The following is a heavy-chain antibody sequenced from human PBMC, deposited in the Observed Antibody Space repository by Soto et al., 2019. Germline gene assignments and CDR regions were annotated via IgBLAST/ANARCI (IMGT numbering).Heavy chain of an antibody. D-gene: IGHD1-1*01. CDR2: IYATGTT. Sequence: SETLSLTCTVSGASISGFYWSWIRKSAGKGLEWIGRIYATGTTDYNPSLKSRVMMSVDTSKKQFSLKLRSVTAADTAVYYCVRDGTKTLRDWFDPWGQGISVTVLL. V-gene: IGHV4-4*07. CDR3: VRDGTKTLRDWFDP. CDR1: GASISGFY. J-gene: IGHJ5*02.